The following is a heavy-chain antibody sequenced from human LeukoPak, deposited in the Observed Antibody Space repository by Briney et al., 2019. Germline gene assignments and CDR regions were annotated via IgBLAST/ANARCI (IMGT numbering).Heavy chain of an antibody. D-gene: IGHD3-22*01. CDR2: INPNSGGT. J-gene: IGHJ4*02. CDR3: ARGGDYYDSSGYYHLGGFDY. Sequence: ASVKVSCKATGYTFTGYYMHWVRQAPGQGLEWMGWINPNSGGTNYAQKFQGRVTMTRDTSISTAYMELSRLRSDDTAVYYCARGGDYYDSSGYYHLGGFDYWGQGTLVTVSS. V-gene: IGHV1-2*02. CDR1: GYTFTGYY.